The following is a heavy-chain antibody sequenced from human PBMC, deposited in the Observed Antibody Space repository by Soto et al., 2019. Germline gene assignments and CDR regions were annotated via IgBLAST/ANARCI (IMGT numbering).Heavy chain of an antibody. CDR2: ISYDGSNK. CDR3: AKDIAQWLVTGDAFDI. J-gene: IGHJ3*02. CDR1: GFTFSSYG. D-gene: IGHD6-19*01. Sequence: LRLSCAASGFTFSSYGMHWVRQAPGKGLEWVAVISYDGSNKYYADSVKGRFTVSRDNSKNTLYLQMNSLRAEDTAVYYCAKDIAQWLVTGDAFDIWGQGTMVTVSS. V-gene: IGHV3-30*18.